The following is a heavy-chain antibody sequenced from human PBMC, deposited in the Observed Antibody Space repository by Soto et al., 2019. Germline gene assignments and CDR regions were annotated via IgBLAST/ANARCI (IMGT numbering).Heavy chain of an antibody. CDR3: ARGILGEAYYYDSSGYYYGYYGMDV. J-gene: IGHJ6*02. D-gene: IGHD3-22*01. CDR1: GYTFTSYD. V-gene: IGHV1-8*01. Sequence: ASVKVSCKASGYTFTSYDINWMRQATGQGLEWLGWMTPNSGNTGYAQKFQGRVTMTRDTSTSTAYLELSSLTYEDTAVYYCARGILGEAYYYDSSGYYYGYYGMDVWGQGTTVTVSS. CDR2: MTPNSGNT.